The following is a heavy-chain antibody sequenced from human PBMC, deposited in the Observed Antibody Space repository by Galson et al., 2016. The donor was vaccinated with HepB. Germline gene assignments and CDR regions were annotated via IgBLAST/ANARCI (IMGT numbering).Heavy chain of an antibody. J-gene: IGHJ4*02. V-gene: IGHV3-23*01. CDR3: AKIDSSAWYPRGVY. CDR1: GLTFNSYA. D-gene: IGHD6-19*01. Sequence: SLRLSCAGSGLTFNSYAMHWVRQAPGKGLEWVSGLRGSGSSTFYADSVKGRFTISRDKSKNTVFLQMNSLRVEETAIYYCAKIDSSAWYPRGVYWGRGTLVTVSS. CDR2: LRGSGSST.